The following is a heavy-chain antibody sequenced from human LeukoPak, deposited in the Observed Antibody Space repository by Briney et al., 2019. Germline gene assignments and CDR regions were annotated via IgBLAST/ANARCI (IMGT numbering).Heavy chain of an antibody. CDR1: GGSFSGYY. D-gene: IGHD4-23*01. CDR3: ARGMHGGNSNRGNGMDV. V-gene: IGHV4-34*01. J-gene: IGHJ6*02. CDR2: INHSGST. Sequence: SETLSPTCAVYGGSFSGYYWSWIRQPPGKGLEWIGEINHSGSTNYNPSLKSRVTISVDTSKNQFSLKLSSVTAADTAVYYCARGMHGGNSNRGNGMDVWGQGTTVTVSS.